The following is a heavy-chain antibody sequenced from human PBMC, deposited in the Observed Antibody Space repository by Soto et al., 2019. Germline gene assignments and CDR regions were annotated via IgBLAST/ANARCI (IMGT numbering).Heavy chain of an antibody. Sequence: ASVKVSCKASGYIFTNYDINWVRQATGQGLEWMGWMNPNSGHTDSAQKFQGRVTMTRNTSVNTAYMELSSLRSDDTAVYYCARGGFWSASRSRGWSDPWGQGTLVPVSS. CDR3: ARGGFWSASRSRGWSDP. J-gene: IGHJ5*02. CDR1: GYIFTNYD. V-gene: IGHV1-8*01. CDR2: MNPNSGHT. D-gene: IGHD3-3*01.